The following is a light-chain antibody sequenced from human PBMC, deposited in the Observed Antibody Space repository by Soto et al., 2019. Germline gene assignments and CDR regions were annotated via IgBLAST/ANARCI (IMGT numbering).Light chain of an antibody. CDR3: QQFGTSPKP. J-gene: IGKJ1*01. CDR1: QGVSDW. Sequence: DIQITQSPSSVSASVGYIFTITFRASQGVSDWVAWYQQKPGEAPKLLIYGSSSLLSGVPSRFSGTRSGTDFTLTISRLEPEDFAVYYCQQFGTSPKPFCQGTKVDIK. V-gene: IGKV1-12*01. CDR2: GSS.